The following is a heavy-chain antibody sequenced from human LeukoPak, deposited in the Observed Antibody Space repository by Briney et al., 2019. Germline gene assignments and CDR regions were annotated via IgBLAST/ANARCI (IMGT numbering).Heavy chain of an antibody. V-gene: IGHV3-11*01. J-gene: IGHJ6*02. Sequence: GGSLRLSCAASGFTFSDYYMSWIRQAPGKGLEWISYISSSGSTIYYADSVKGRFTISRDNAKNSLYLQMNSLRAEDTAVYYCARAPALGDYYYYGMDVWGQGTTVTVSS. CDR1: GFTFSDYY. CDR3: ARAPALGDYYYYGMDV. CDR2: ISSSGSTI.